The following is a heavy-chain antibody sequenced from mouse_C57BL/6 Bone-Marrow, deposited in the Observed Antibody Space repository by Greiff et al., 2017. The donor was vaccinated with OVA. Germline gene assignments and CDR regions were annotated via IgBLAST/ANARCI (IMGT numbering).Heavy chain of an antibody. J-gene: IGHJ3*01. Sequence: EVHLVASGGGLVKPGGSLKLSCAASGFTFSSYAMSWVRQTPEKRLEWVATISDGGSYTYYPDNVKGRFTISRDNAKNNLYLQMSHLKSEDTAMYYCARYGAWFAYWGQGTLVTVSA. CDR3: ARYGAWFAY. CDR2: ISDGGSYT. V-gene: IGHV5-4*01. D-gene: IGHD2-10*02. CDR1: GFTFSSYA.